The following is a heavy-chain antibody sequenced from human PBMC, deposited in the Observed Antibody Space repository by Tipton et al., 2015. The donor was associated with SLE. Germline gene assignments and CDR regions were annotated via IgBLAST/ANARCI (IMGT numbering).Heavy chain of an antibody. CDR2: IYYSGNT. Sequence: GLVKPSETLSLTCTVSGGSISSSSYYWGWIRQPPGKGLEWIGSIYYSGNTYYNPSLKSRVTISVDTSKNQFSLKLSSVTAAGTAVYYCARHPSPHPGPFCYWGQGTLVTVSS. J-gene: IGHJ4*02. D-gene: IGHD3-3*02. V-gene: IGHV4-39*07. CDR1: GGSISSSSYY. CDR3: ARHPSPHPGPFCY.